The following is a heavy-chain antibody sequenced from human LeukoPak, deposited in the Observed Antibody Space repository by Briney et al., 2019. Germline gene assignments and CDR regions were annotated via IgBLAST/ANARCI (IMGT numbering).Heavy chain of an antibody. CDR2: IYYSGST. CDR1: GGSISSYY. D-gene: IGHD3-10*01. J-gene: IGHJ4*02. CDR3: ARSFGSRSYVRD. V-gene: IGHV4-59*08. Sequence: SETLSLTCTVSGGSISSYYWSWIRQPPGKGLEWIGYIYYSGSTNYNPSLKSRVTISVDTSKNQFSLKLSSVTAADTAVYYCARSFGSRSYVRDWGQGTLVTVSS.